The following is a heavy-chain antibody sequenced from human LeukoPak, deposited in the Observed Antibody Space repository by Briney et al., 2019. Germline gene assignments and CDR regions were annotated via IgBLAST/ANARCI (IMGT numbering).Heavy chain of an antibody. V-gene: IGHV3-11*04. CDR3: ARPYSSGWSYYYYMDV. CDR1: GFTFSDYY. CDR2: ISSSGSTI. D-gene: IGHD6-19*01. Sequence: GGSLRLSCAASGFTFSDYYMSWFRQAPGKGLEWVSYISSSGSTIYYADSVKGRFTISRDNAKNSLYLQMNSLRAEDTAVYYCARPYSSGWSYYYYMDVWGKGTTVTVSS. J-gene: IGHJ6*03.